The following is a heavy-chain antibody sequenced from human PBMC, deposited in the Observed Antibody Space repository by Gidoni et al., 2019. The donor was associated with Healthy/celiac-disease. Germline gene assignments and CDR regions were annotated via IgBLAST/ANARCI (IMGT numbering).Heavy chain of an antibody. CDR3: TRDRRVRGGESDY. V-gene: IGHV3-49*02. Sequence: FTISRDDSKSIAYLQMNSLKTEDTAVYYCTRDRRVRGGESDYWGQGTLVTVSS. D-gene: IGHD4-17*01. J-gene: IGHJ4*02.